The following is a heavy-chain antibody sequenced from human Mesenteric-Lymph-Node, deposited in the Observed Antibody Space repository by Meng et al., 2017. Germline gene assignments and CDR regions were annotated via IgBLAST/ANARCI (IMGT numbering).Heavy chain of an antibody. CDR2: MSPNTGNT. Sequence: VQRVQSGAEVKKPGASVKVACKASGYTFTTYNINWVRQATGQGLEWMGWMSPNTGNTGYAQKFQGRVTMTSDTSMSTAYMELSALSSEDTAVYYCARDPEFAYWGQGTLVTVSS. CDR1: GYTFTTYN. D-gene: IGHD3-10*01. J-gene: IGHJ4*02. CDR3: ARDPEFAY. V-gene: IGHV1-8*01.